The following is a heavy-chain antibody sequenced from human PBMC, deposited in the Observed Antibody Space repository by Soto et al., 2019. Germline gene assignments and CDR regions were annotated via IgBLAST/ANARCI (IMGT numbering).Heavy chain of an antibody. CDR1: GFTFDDYA. Sequence: EVQLVESGGGLVQPGRSLRLSCAASGFTFDDYAMHWVRQAPGKGLEWVSGISWNSGSIGYADSVKGRFTISRDNAKNSLYLPMNSLRAEDTALYCCAKDISAGIAVAGTFDYWGQGTLVTVSS. J-gene: IGHJ4*02. D-gene: IGHD6-19*01. V-gene: IGHV3-9*01. CDR2: ISWNSGSI. CDR3: AKDISAGIAVAGTFDY.